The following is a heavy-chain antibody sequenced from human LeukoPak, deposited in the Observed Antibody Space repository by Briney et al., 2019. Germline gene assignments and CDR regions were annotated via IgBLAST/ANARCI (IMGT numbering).Heavy chain of an antibody. Sequence: GGSLRLSCAPSGFTFNSYGMHWVRQAPAKGLEWVAVIWYVGSNKYYADSGQGRFTISRDNSKNALYLQMNSLRAEDTAVYYCARGFRPDCSSTSCYQGYYYMDVWGKGTTVTVSS. V-gene: IGHV3-33*01. CDR2: IWYVGSNK. J-gene: IGHJ6*03. D-gene: IGHD2-2*01. CDR1: GFTFNSYG. CDR3: ARGFRPDCSSTSCYQGYYYMDV.